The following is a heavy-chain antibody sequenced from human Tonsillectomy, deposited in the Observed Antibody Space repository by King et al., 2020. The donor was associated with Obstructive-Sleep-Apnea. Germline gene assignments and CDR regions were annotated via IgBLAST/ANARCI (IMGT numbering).Heavy chain of an antibody. CDR3: ARAYSSGWETGVDY. CDR2: ISSSGSTK. J-gene: IGHJ4*02. D-gene: IGHD6-19*01. V-gene: IGHV3-11*01. CDR1: GFTFSDYY. Sequence: QVQLVESGGGLVKPGGSLRLSCAASGFTFSDYYMSWIRQAPGKGLEWVSYISSSGSTKYYADSVKGLLTISRDNAKNSLHLQMNSLRAEDTAVYYCARAYSSGWETGVDYWGQGTLVTVSS.